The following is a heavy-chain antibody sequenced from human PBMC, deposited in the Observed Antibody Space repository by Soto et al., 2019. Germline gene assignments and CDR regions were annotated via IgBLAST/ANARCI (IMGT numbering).Heavy chain of an antibody. Sequence: GGSLRLSCAASGFTFSSYSMNWVRQAPGKGLEWVSYISSSSSTIYYADSVKGRFTISRDNAKNSLYLQMNSLRDEDTAVYYCARVKRRDGYDFLGYYGMDVWGQGTTVTVSS. CDR3: ARVKRRDGYDFLGYYGMDV. J-gene: IGHJ6*02. D-gene: IGHD5-12*01. CDR1: GFTFSSYS. V-gene: IGHV3-48*02. CDR2: ISSSSSTI.